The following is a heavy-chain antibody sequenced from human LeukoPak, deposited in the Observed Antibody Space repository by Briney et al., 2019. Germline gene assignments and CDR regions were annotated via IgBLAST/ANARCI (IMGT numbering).Heavy chain of an antibody. Sequence: GGSLRLSCAASGFTFSNAWMNWVRQAPGKGLEWVGRIKSKTDGGTTDYAAPVKGRFTISRDDSKNTLYLQMNSLKTEDTAVYYCAKDDGYSYGYEIDYWGQGTLVTVSS. CDR3: AKDDGYSYGYEIDY. J-gene: IGHJ4*02. CDR1: GFTFSNAW. CDR2: IKSKTDGGTT. D-gene: IGHD5-18*01. V-gene: IGHV3-15*07.